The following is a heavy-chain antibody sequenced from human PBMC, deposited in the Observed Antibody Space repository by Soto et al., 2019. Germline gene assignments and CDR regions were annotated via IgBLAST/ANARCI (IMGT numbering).Heavy chain of an antibody. J-gene: IGHJ4*02. CDR1: GFTFSSYA. D-gene: IGHD1-1*01. CDR3: TTRLGPPVQLELCDY. Sequence: PGGSLRLSCAASGFTFSSYAMHWVRQAPGKGLEWVAVISYDGSNKYYADSVKGRFTISRDNSKNTLYLQMNSLRAEDTAVYYCTTRLGPPVQLELCDYWGQGTLVTVSS. V-gene: IGHV3-30-3*01. CDR2: ISYDGSNK.